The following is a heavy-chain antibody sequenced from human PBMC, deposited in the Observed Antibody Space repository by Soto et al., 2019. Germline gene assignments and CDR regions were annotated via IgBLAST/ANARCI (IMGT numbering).Heavy chain of an antibody. CDR1: VFSLSTSGVG. J-gene: IGHJ4*02. D-gene: IGHD3-22*01. Sequence: SGPNAGEPTQTLTLTCTFCVFSLSTSGVGVGWIRQPPGKALEWLALIYWNDDKRYSPSLKSRLTITKDTSKNQVVLTMTNMDPVDTATYYCAHRDRWLLGLDYWGQGTLVTVSS. V-gene: IGHV2-5*01. CDR3: AHRDRWLLGLDY. CDR2: IYWNDDK.